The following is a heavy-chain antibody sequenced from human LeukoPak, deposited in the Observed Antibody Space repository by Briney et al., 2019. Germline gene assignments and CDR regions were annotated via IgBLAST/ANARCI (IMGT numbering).Heavy chain of an antibody. CDR3: VRDGVGAPPFDY. V-gene: IGHV3-74*01. D-gene: IGHD1-26*01. CDR2: IKGDGSST. J-gene: IGHJ4*02. Sequence: GGSLRLSCAASGFTFSSNWMHWVRQAPGKGLVWVSRIKGDGSSTSYADSVKGRFTIPRDNAKNTLFLQMNSLRAEDTAVYYCVRDGVGAPPFDYWGQGALVTVSS. CDR1: GFTFSSNW.